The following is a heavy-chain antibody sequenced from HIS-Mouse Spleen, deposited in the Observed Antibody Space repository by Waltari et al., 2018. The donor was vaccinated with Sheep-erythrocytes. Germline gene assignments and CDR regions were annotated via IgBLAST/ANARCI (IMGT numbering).Heavy chain of an antibody. CDR2: IGGSGCRT. D-gene: IGHD5-12*01. J-gene: IGHJ4*02. Sequence: EVQLLESGGGLVQPGGSLRLSCAASGFTFSSYAMSWVRQAPGKVIGGVHTIGGSGCRTYCAEAVKGRFTIARDNSTKTLYLQMNSLRAEDTAVYYCAKEVSPGPNSGYDYWGQGTLVTVSS. CDR3: AKEVSPGPNSGYDY. V-gene: IGHV3-23*01. CDR1: GFTFSSYA.